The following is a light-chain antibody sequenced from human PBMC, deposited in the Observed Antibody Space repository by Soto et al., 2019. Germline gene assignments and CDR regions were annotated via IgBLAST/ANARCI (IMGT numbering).Light chain of an antibody. CDR2: GAS. Sequence: EIVMTQSPATLSVSPGERSTLSCMASQSVSSNLAWYQQKPGQAPRLLIYGASTRATGIPARFSGSGSGTDFTLTISRLEPEDFAVYYCHQYGSSAWTFGQGTKVDIK. J-gene: IGKJ1*01. CDR3: HQYGSSAWT. CDR1: QSVSSN. V-gene: IGKV3-15*01.